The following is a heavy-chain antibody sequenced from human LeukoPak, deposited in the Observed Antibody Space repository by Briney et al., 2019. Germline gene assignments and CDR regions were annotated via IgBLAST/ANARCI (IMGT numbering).Heavy chain of an antibody. D-gene: IGHD6-13*01. V-gene: IGHV4-59*01. CDR3: ARGAAAAAWFDP. CDR1: GGSISSYY. CDR2: IYYSGST. Sequence: SETLSPTCTVSGGSISSYYWSWIRQPPGKGLEWIGYIYYSGSTNYNPSLKSRVTISVDTSKNQFSLKLSSVTAADTAVYYCARGAAAAAWFDPWGQGTLVTVSS. J-gene: IGHJ5*02.